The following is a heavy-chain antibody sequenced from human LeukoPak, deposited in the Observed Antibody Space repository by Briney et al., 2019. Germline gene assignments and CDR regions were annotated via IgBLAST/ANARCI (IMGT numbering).Heavy chain of an antibody. CDR1: GFTFSSYG. V-gene: IGHV3-30*02. D-gene: IGHD1-20*01. CDR3: AKDPRGGITGTLDFDY. Sequence: GGSLRHSCAASGFTFSSYGMHWVRQAPGKGLEWVAFIRFDGNNKYYADSVKGRFTISRDNSKNTLYLQMNSLRAEDTAVYYCAKDPRGGITGTLDFDYWGQGTLVTVSS. J-gene: IGHJ4*02. CDR2: IRFDGNNK.